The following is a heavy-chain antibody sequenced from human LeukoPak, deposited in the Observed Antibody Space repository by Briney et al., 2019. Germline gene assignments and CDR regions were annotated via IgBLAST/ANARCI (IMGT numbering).Heavy chain of an antibody. V-gene: IGHV3-7*01. CDR1: GFTFSSYW. CDR3: ARAPGGYYYVFNY. J-gene: IGHJ4*02. CDR2: MKQDGSEK. Sequence: PGGSLRLSCAASGFTFSSYWMTWVRQAPGRGLEWVANMKQDGSEKYYVDSVKGRFTISRDNAKNSLYLQMNNLRADDTAVYHCARAPGGYYYVFNYWGQGTLVTVSS. D-gene: IGHD3-10*01.